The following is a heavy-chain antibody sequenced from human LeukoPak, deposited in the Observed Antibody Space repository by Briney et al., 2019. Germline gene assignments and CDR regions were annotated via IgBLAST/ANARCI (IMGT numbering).Heavy chain of an antibody. D-gene: IGHD6-13*01. J-gene: IGHJ4*02. V-gene: IGHV3-13*01. Sequence: GGSLRLSCAASGFTFSSYDMHWVRQATGKGLEWVSAIGTAGDTYYAGSVKGRFTISRENAKNSLYLQMNSLRAGDTAVYYCARGSAAALLDYWGQGTLVTVSS. CDR1: GFTFSSYD. CDR2: IGTAGDT. CDR3: ARGSAAALLDY.